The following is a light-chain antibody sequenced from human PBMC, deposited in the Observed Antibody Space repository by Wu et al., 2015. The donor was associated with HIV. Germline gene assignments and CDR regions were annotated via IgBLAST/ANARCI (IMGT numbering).Light chain of an antibody. CDR2: AAS. Sequence: IQMTQSPSSLSASVGDRVTITCRASQDISSSLAWYQQRPGKAPNLLIYAASTLQSGVPSRFSGSGSGTDFTLTISCLQSEDFASYYCQQYFNYPQTFGQGTKVEIK. J-gene: IGKJ1*01. CDR3: QQYFNYPQT. CDR1: QDISSS. V-gene: IGKV1-8*01.